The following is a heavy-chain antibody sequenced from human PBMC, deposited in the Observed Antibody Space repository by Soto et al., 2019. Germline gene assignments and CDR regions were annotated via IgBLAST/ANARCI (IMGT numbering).Heavy chain of an antibody. J-gene: IGHJ6*02. Sequence: QMQLVQSGPEVKKPGTSVKVSCKASGFTFTSSAVQWVRQARGQRLEWIGWIVVGSGNTNYAQKFQEGVTITRDMSTSTAYMELSSLRSEDTAVYYCAADPRELTHYYYGMDVWGQGTTVTVSS. CDR2: IVVGSGNT. CDR3: AADPRELTHYYYGMDV. D-gene: IGHD1-26*01. V-gene: IGHV1-58*01. CDR1: GFTFTSSA.